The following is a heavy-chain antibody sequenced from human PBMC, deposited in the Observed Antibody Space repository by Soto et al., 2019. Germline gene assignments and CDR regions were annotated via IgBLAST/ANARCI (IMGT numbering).Heavy chain of an antibody. CDR2: INYSGST. Sequence: SETLSLTCTVSGGYFSSSSYYWGRLPPPPGKGLEWIGKINYSGSTNYNPSLKSRVTISVDTSKNQFSLKLSSVTAADTAVYYCARGLRGILWPPRYNWFDPWGQGTLVTVSS. D-gene: IGHD3-9*01. J-gene: IGHJ5*02. CDR3: ARGLRGILWPPRYNWFDP. V-gene: IGHV4-39*07. CDR1: GGYFSSSSYY.